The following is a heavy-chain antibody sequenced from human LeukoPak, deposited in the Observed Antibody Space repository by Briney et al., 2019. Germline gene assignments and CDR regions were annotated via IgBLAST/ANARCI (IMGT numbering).Heavy chain of an antibody. Sequence: SETLSLTCTVSGGSISSYYWSWIRQPPGKGLEWIGYIYYSGSTNYNPSLKSRVTISVDTSKNQFSLKLSSVTAADTAVYYCAKDTSDRYGYNYGWFDPWGQGTLVTVSS. CDR3: AKDTSDRYGYNYGWFDP. V-gene: IGHV4-59*01. CDR2: IYYSGST. J-gene: IGHJ5*02. D-gene: IGHD5-12*01. CDR1: GGSISSYY.